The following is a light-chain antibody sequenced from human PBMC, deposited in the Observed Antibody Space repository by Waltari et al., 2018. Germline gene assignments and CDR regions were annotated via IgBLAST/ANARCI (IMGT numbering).Light chain of an antibody. CDR3: HQSHTVPHT. CDR2: AAS. V-gene: IGKV1-39*01. Sequence: DIQMTQSPSSLSASVGDSVTITCRASQTISTYFNWYQQTAGKAPKLLIYAASALQSGVPSRFRGSGSGTDFTLTITSLQPEDFATYYCHQSHTVPHTFGQGTKLEIK. J-gene: IGKJ2*01. CDR1: QTISTY.